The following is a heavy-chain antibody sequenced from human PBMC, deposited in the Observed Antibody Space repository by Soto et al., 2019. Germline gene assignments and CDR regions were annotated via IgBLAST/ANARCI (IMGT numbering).Heavy chain of an antibody. CDR1: GASISSTDW. CDR2: IYHSGST. V-gene: IGHV4-4*02. CDR3: ARDILGYSRAFDT. D-gene: IGHD5-18*01. J-gene: IGHJ4*02. Sequence: SETLSLTCAVSGASISSTDWWSWVRQPPGKGLEWLGEIYHSGSTYYNPSLKSRVTISVDTSKNLFSLKLTSVTAAYTAGCYFARDILGYSRAFDTWGKGNMVTVS.